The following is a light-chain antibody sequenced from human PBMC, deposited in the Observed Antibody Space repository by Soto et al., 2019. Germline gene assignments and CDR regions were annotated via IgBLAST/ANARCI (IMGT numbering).Light chain of an antibody. Sequence: EIVLTHSPVTLSLTPGERATLSCRASQSVSSSYLAWYQQKPGQAARLLIYGASSRATGITDRFSGSGSGTDFTLTISRLEPEDFAVFYCQQYGSSAWTFGQGTKV. CDR1: QSVSSSY. CDR2: GAS. J-gene: IGKJ1*01. V-gene: IGKV3-20*01. CDR3: QQYGSSAWT.